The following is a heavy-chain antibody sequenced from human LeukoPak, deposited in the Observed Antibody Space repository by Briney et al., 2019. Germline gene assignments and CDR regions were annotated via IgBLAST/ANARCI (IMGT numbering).Heavy chain of an antibody. D-gene: IGHD3-22*01. Sequence: KPSETLSLTCTVSGGSISSYYWSWIRQPPGKGLERIGYIYYSGSTNYNPSLKSRVTISIDTSKNQFSLKLSSVTAADTAVYYCATGYYYDSSGFFDYWGQGTLVTVSS. J-gene: IGHJ4*02. V-gene: IGHV4-59*01. CDR3: ATGYYYDSSGFFDY. CDR2: IYYSGST. CDR1: GGSISSYY.